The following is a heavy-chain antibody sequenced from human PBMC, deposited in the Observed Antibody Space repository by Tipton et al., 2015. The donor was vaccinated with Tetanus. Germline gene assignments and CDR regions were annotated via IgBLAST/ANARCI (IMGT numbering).Heavy chain of an antibody. CDR1: GGSFSGYY. J-gene: IGHJ3*02. V-gene: IGHV4-34*01. CDR3: ARGRTSLDAFDI. CDR2: INHSGST. Sequence: TLSLTCAVYGGSFSGYYWSWIRQPPGKGLEWIGEINHSGSTNYNPSLKSRVTISVDTSKMQFSLKLSSVTAADTAVYYCARGRTSLDAFDIWGQGTMVTVSS. D-gene: IGHD1-14*01.